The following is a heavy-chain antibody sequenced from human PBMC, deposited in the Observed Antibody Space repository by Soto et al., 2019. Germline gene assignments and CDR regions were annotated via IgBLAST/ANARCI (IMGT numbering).Heavy chain of an antibody. V-gene: IGHV4-34*01. CDR2: INHSGST. D-gene: IGHD4-17*01. CDR3: ARHRERTIRSLNWFDP. Sequence: SETLSLTCAVYGGSFSGYYWSWIRQPPGKGLEWIGEINHSGSTNYNPSLKSRVTISVDTSKNQFSLKLSSVTAADTAVYYCARHRERTIRSLNWFDPRGQGTLVT. J-gene: IGHJ5*02. CDR1: GGSFSGYY.